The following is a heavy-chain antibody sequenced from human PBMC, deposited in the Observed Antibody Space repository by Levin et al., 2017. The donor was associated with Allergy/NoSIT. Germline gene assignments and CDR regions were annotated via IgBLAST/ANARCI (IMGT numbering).Heavy chain of an antibody. J-gene: IGHJ4*02. V-gene: IGHV4-59*01. CDR3: ARDNKFYDDGGYCYFDN. Sequence: PSETLSLTCTVSGGSISSYYWSWLRQPPGQGLEWIGYIAYSGSANYNPSLKSRVTISVDASKNQFYLKMTSVTAADTAVYYCARDNKFYDDGGYCYFDNWGQGTLVTVAS. CDR1: GGSISSYY. CDR2: IAYSGSA. D-gene: IGHD3-22*01.